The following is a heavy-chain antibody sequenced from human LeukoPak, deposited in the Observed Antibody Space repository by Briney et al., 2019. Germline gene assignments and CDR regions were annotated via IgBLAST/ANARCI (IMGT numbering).Heavy chain of an antibody. D-gene: IGHD3-10*01. V-gene: IGHV3-74*01. CDR2: INSDGSST. J-gene: IGHJ4*02. CDR1: GFTFSSYW. Sequence: GGSLRLSCAASGFTFSSYWMHWVRQAPGKGLVWVSRINSDGSSTSYADSVKGRFTISRDNAKNTLYLQMNSLRAEDTAVYYCASLWFGELSFFDYWGQGTLVTVSS. CDR3: ASLWFGELSFFDY.